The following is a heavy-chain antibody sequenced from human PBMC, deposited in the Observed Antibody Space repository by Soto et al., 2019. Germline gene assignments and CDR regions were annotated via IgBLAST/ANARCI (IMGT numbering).Heavy chain of an antibody. CDR2: ISGSGGST. CDR3: AKDPDIVVVPARWGYYYYGMDV. V-gene: IGHV3-23*01. Sequence: GGSLRLSCAASGFTFSSSAMSWVRQAPGKGLEWVSAISGSGGSTYYADSVKGRFTISRDNSKNTLYLQMNSLRAEDTAVYYCAKDPDIVVVPARWGYYYYGMDVWGQGTTVTVSS. J-gene: IGHJ6*02. D-gene: IGHD2-2*01. CDR1: GFTFSSSA.